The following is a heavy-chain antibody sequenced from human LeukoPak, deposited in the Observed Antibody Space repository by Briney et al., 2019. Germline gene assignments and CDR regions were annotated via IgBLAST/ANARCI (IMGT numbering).Heavy chain of an antibody. D-gene: IGHD1-26*01. Sequence: KPGRSLRLSCAASGFTFSSYGMHWVRQAPGKGLEWVAVISYDGSNKYYADSVKGRFTISRDNSKNTLYLQMNSLRAEDTAVYYCAKSDVGATIFVDYWGQGTLVTVSS. V-gene: IGHV3-30*18. J-gene: IGHJ4*02. CDR2: ISYDGSNK. CDR1: GFTFSSYG. CDR3: AKSDVGATIFVDY.